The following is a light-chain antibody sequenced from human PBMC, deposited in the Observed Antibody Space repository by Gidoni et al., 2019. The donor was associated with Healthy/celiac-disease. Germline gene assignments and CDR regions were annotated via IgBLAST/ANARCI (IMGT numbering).Light chain of an antibody. CDR2: GAS. CDR3: QQYGSSRGT. J-gene: IGKJ3*01. V-gene: IGKV3-20*01. CDR1: QRVSSSY. Sequence: DIVLTQSPGTLSLSPGERATLSCRASQRVSSSYLAWYQQKPGQAPRLLIYGASSRATGIPDRFSGSGSGTDFTLTIIRLEPEDFAVYYCQQYGSSRGTFGPGTKVDIK.